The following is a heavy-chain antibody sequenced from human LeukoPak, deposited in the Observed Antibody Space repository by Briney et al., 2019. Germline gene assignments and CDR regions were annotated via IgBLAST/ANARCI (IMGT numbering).Heavy chain of an antibody. CDR3: ARVRWDFETD. CDR1: GGSISSYY. CDR2: RYYSGST. J-gene: IGHJ1*01. Sequence: SETLSLTCSVSGGSISSYYWTWIQQPPGKGLEWIGYRYYSGSTTYNPSLKSRVTISVDTSKSQFSLKLISVTAADTAIYYYARVRWDFETDWGRGTLVTVSS. D-gene: IGHD1-26*01. V-gene: IGHV4-59*01.